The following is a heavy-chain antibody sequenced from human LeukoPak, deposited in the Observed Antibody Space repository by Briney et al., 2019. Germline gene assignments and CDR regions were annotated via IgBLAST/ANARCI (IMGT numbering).Heavy chain of an antibody. Sequence: GGSLRLSCAASGFTFSSYAMHWVRQAPGKGLEWVAVISYDGSIKYYADSVKGRFTTSRDNSKNMLYLQMNSLSAEDTAVYYCARGPGYSSGWYVLSVDYWGQGTLVTVSS. V-gene: IGHV3-30-3*01. CDR3: ARGPGYSSGWYVLSVDY. J-gene: IGHJ4*02. CDR2: ISYDGSIK. D-gene: IGHD6-19*01. CDR1: GFTFSSYA.